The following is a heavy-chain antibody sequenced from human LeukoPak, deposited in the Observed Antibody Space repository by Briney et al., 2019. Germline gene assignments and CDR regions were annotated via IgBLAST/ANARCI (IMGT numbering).Heavy chain of an antibody. CDR2: IYYSGST. J-gene: IGHJ4*02. Sequence: SETLSLTCTVSGSSISSSSYYWGWIRQPPGKGLEWIGSIYYSGSTYYNPSLKSRVTISVDTSKNQFSLKLSSVTAADTAVYYCARQMVRGVIGDWGQGTLVTVSS. CDR1: GSSISSSSYY. V-gene: IGHV4-39*01. D-gene: IGHD3-10*01. CDR3: ARQMVRGVIGD.